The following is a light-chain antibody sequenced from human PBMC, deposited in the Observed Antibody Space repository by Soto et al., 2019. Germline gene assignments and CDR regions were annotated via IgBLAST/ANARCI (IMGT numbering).Light chain of an antibody. Sequence: EIVMTQSPATLSVSPGERATLSCRASHRVNTYLAWYQQRPGQAPRLLIYDASTRATDIPARFSGSGSGTEFTLTISSLQYEDFAVYYCQQHNNWPLTFGGGTKVDIK. CDR2: DAS. V-gene: IGKV3-15*01. J-gene: IGKJ4*01. CDR1: HRVNTY. CDR3: QQHNNWPLT.